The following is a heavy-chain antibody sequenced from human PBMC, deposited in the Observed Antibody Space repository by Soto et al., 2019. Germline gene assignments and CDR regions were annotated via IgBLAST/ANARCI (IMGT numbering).Heavy chain of an antibody. CDR1: GGTFSRYA. D-gene: IGHD6-6*01. CDR2: IIPIFGTA. J-gene: IGHJ6*02. V-gene: IGHV1-69*13. CDR3: AIVDRPGYYYDRMAF. Sequence: SVKVSCKASGGTFSRYAISWVRQAPGQGLEWMGGIIPIFGTANYAQKFQGRVTITADESTSTAYMELSSLRSEDTAVYYCAIVDRPGYYYDRMAFWGQGTTVTVSS.